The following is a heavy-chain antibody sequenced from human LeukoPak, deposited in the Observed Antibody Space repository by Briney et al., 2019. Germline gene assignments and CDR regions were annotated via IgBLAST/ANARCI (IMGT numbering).Heavy chain of an antibody. V-gene: IGHV4-39*07. CDR2: IYYSGST. CDR3: AILHYYDSSGYFPPSPSKDAFDI. D-gene: IGHD3-22*01. J-gene: IGHJ3*02. CDR1: GGSISSSSYY. Sequence: PSETLSLTCTVSGGSISSSSYYWGWIRQPPGKGLEWIGSIYYSGSTYYNPSLKSRVTISVGTSKNQFSLKLSSVTAADTAVYYCAILHYYDSSGYFPPSPSKDAFDIWGQGTMVTVSS.